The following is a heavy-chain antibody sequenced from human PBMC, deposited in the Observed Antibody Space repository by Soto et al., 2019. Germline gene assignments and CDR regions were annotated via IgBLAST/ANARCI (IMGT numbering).Heavy chain of an antibody. Sequence: PGGSLRLSCAASGSTFSGYAMTWVRQAPGKGLEWVSGISGSGANIYYADSVKGRFTISRDNSKNTLYLQMNSLRAEDTAVYSCARRTSYGSGSYMYYYYGLDVWGQGTTVTVSS. V-gene: IGHV3-23*01. J-gene: IGHJ6*02. CDR3: ARRTSYGSGSYMYYYYGLDV. CDR1: GSTFSGYA. CDR2: ISGSGANI. D-gene: IGHD3-10*01.